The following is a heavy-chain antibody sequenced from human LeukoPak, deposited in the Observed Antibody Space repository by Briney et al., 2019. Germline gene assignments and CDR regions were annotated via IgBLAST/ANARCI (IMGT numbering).Heavy chain of an antibody. CDR2: ISSSGSTI. V-gene: IGHV3-11*01. Sequence: GGSLRLSCAASGFTFSDYYMSWIRQASGKGLEWVSYISSSGSTIYYADSVKGRFTISRDNAKNSLYLQMNSLRAEDTAVYYCAPSGAAGLIDYWGQGTLVTVSS. D-gene: IGHD6-13*01. CDR3: APSGAAGLIDY. CDR1: GFTFSDYY. J-gene: IGHJ4*02.